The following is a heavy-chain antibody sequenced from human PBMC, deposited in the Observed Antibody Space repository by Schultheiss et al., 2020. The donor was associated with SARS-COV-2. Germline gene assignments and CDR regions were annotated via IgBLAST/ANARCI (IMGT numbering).Heavy chain of an antibody. CDR2: IWYDGSNK. CDR3: ARAVGIAARHFDY. D-gene: IGHD6-6*01. V-gene: IGHV3-33*01. Sequence: GGSLRLSCAASGFTFSSYGMHWVRQAPGKGLEWVAVIWYDGSNKYYADSVKGRFTISRDNSKNTLYLQMNSLRAEDTAVYYCARAVGIAARHFDYWGQGTLVTVSS. J-gene: IGHJ4*02. CDR1: GFTFSSYG.